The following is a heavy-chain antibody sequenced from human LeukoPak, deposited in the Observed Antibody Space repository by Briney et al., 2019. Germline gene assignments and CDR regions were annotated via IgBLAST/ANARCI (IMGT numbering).Heavy chain of an antibody. CDR1: GFTFSSYA. CDR3: AKAYYGSGSYARGLFDY. D-gene: IGHD3-10*01. J-gene: IGHJ4*02. Sequence: GGSLRLSCAASGFTFSSYAMSWVRQAPGKGLEWVSAISGGGGSTYYADSVKGRFTISRDNSKNTLYLQMNSLRAEDTAVYYCAKAYYGSGSYARGLFDYWGLGTLVTVSS. V-gene: IGHV3-23*01. CDR2: ISGGGGST.